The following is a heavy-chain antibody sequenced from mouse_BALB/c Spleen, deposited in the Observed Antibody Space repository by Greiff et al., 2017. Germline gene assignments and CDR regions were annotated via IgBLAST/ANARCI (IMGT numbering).Heavy chain of an antibody. Sequence: DVKLVESGGGLVQPGGSRKLSCAASGFTFSSFGMHWVRQAPEKGLEWVAYISSGSSTIYYADTVKGRFTISRDNPKNTLFLQMTSLRSEDTAMYYCARSRDWDDYFDYWGQGTTLTVSS. CDR3: ARSRDWDDYFDY. CDR1: GFTFSSFG. D-gene: IGHD4-1*01. CDR2: ISSGSSTI. J-gene: IGHJ2*01. V-gene: IGHV5-17*02.